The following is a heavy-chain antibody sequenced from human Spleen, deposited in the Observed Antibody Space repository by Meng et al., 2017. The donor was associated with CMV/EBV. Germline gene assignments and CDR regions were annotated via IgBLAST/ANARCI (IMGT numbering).Heavy chain of an antibody. V-gene: IGHV4-39*01. CDR2: IHYSGST. CDR1: CGSISISISY. Sequence: LSLPFPVSCGSISISISYWGWIRQPPGKGLEWIGSIHYSGSTYYNPSLQSRVTISIDTSKNQFSLKLRSVTAADTAVYYCAKYGGYVSWGQGTLVTVSS. D-gene: IGHD5-12*01. CDR3: AKYGGYVS. J-gene: IGHJ4*02.